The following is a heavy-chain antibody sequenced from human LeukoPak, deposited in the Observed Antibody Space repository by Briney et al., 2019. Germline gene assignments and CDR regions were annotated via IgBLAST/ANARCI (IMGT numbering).Heavy chain of an antibody. Sequence: GASVKVSCKASGGTFSSYAISWVRQAPGQGLEWMGRIIPILGIANYAQKFQGRVTITADKSTSTAYMELSSLRSEDTAVYYCAVATSDLYYFDYWGQGTLVTVSS. V-gene: IGHV1-69*04. CDR2: IIPILGIA. J-gene: IGHJ4*02. D-gene: IGHD5-12*01. CDR1: GGTFSSYA. CDR3: AVATSDLYYFDY.